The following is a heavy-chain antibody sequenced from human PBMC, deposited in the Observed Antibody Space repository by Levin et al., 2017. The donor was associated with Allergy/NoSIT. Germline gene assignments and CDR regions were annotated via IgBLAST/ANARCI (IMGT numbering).Heavy chain of an antibody. J-gene: IGHJ6*02. CDR1: GGTFSSYA. V-gene: IGHV1-69*13. CDR3: ARDPPDSSGWYDYYYGMDV. CDR2: IIPIFGTA. D-gene: IGHD6-19*01. Sequence: VASVKVSCKASGGTFSSYAISWVRQAPGQGLEWMGGIIPIFGTANYAQKFQGRVTITADESTSTAYMELSSLRSEDTAVYYCARDPPDSSGWYDYYYGMDVWGQGTTVTVSS.